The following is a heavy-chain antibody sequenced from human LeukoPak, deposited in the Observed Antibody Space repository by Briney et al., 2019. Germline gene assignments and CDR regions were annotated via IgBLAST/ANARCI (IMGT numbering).Heavy chain of an antibody. CDR2: ISSSSSTI. J-gene: IGHJ5*02. Sequence: GGSLRLSCAASGFTISSYSMNWVRQAPGKGLEWVSYISSSSSTIYYADSVKGRFTISRDNAKNSLYLQMNSLRDEDTALYYCARDSITTGGTVYNWFDPWGQGTLVTVSS. CDR3: ARDSITTGGTVYNWFDP. V-gene: IGHV3-48*02. CDR1: GFTISSYS. D-gene: IGHD1-14*01.